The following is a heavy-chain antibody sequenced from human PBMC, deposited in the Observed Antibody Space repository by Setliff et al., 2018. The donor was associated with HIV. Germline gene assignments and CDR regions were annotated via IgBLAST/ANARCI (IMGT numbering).Heavy chain of an antibody. Sequence: PGGSLRLSCAASGFTFSNAWMSWVRQATGKGLEWVALISYDGTYKYYAESVKGRFTISRDNSRNTLYLQMNSLRTEDTAVYYCAKDWGSRLSYSFYYMDVWGKGTTVTVSS. V-gene: IGHV3-30*18. D-gene: IGHD3-16*01. CDR1: GFTFSNAW. J-gene: IGHJ6*03. CDR3: AKDWGSRLSYSFYYMDV. CDR2: ISYDGTYK.